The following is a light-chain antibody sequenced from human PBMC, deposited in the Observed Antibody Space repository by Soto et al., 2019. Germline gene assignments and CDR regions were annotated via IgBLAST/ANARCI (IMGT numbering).Light chain of an antibody. V-gene: IGKV3-15*01. Sequence: EIVMTQSPATLSVSPGERATPSCRASQSVSSNLAWYQQKPGQAPRLLIYGASTRATGIPARFSGSGSGTEFTLTISSLLSEDFAVYYCQQYNNWPWTFGQGTKVDIK. CDR2: GAS. J-gene: IGKJ1*01. CDR3: QQYNNWPWT. CDR1: QSVSSN.